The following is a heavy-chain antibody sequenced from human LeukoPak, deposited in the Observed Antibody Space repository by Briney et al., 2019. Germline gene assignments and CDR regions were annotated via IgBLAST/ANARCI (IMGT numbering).Heavy chain of an antibody. CDR2: IWYDGSNK. CDR1: GFTFSSYG. V-gene: IGHV3-33*06. J-gene: IGHJ4*02. D-gene: IGHD3-3*01. Sequence: PAGGSLRLSCAASGFTFSSYGMHWVRQAPGKGLEWVAVIWYDGSNKYYADSVKGRFTISRDNSKNTLYLQMNSLRAEDTAVYYCAKDGPVKFLEWSPSYYFDCWGQGTLVTVSS. CDR3: AKDGPVKFLEWSPSYYFDC.